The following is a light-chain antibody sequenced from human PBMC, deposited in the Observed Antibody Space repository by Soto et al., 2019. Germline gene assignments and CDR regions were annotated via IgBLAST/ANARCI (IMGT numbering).Light chain of an antibody. V-gene: IGLV2-14*01. J-gene: IGLJ1*01. CDR2: EVS. Sequence: QSVLTQAASVSGSPGQSITISCTGTSSDIGAYDYVSWYQQHPGKAPKVMIYEVSNRPSGVSHRFSGSKSGNTASLTISGVQDEDEADYYCCSYTTSRTYVVGSGTKVTLL. CDR1: SSDIGAYDY. CDR3: CSYTTSRTYV.